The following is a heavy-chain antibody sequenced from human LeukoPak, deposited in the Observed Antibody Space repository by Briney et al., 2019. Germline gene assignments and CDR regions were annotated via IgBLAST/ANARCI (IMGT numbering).Heavy chain of an antibody. CDR3: ARHYADYADPYTFDI. CDR1: GGSISSYY. Sequence: SETLSLTCTVSGGSISSYYWSWIRQLPGKGLDLIGYIYYSGSTNYNPSLKSRVTISVDTSKNQFSLRLSSVTAADTAVYYCARHYADYADPYTFDIWGQGTMVTVSS. V-gene: IGHV4-59*08. D-gene: IGHD4-17*01. CDR2: IYYSGST. J-gene: IGHJ3*02.